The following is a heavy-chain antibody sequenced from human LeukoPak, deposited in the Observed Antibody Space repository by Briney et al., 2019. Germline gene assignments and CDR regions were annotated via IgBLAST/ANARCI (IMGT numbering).Heavy chain of an antibody. V-gene: IGHV4-34*01. Sequence: SETQSLTCAVYGASFSGYYWSWIRQPPGKGLEWIGEINHSGSTNYNPSLKSRVTISVDTSKNQFSLKLSSVTAADTAVYYCARGRSGNYYGSGSYYNYWGQGTLVTVSS. D-gene: IGHD3-10*01. CDR1: GASFSGYY. CDR3: ARGRSGNYYGSGSYYNY. J-gene: IGHJ4*02. CDR2: INHSGST.